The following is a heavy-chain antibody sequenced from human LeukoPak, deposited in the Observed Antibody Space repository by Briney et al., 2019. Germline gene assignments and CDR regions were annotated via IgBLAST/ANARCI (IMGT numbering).Heavy chain of an antibody. J-gene: IGHJ5*02. CDR2: IYYSGST. CDR1: GGSISSGGYY. CDR3: ARLVYSSSWNWFDP. D-gene: IGHD6-13*01. V-gene: IGHV4-31*03. Sequence: SQTLSLTCTVSGGSISSGGYYWSWLRQHPGKGLEWIGYIYYSGSTYYNPSLKSRVTISVDTSKNQFSLELSSVTAADTAVYYCARLVYSSSWNWFDPWGQGTLVTVSS.